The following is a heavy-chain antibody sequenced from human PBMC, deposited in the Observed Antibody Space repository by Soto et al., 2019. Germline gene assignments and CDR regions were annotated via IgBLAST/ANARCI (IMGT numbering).Heavy chain of an antibody. CDR3: ARELPPAPGSFREDALDI. J-gene: IGHJ3*02. Sequence: QVQLVQSGAELKKPGSSVKVSCQASGGTFSNYAISWVRQAPGQGLEWMGKIIPIFGTTNYAQNFRGRDTSTADAYTTTASMALSSPRSADTALYYCARELPPAPGSFREDALDIWGQGTMITVSS. V-gene: IGHV1-69*15. D-gene: IGHD6-13*01. CDR2: IIPIFGTT. CDR1: GGTFSNYA.